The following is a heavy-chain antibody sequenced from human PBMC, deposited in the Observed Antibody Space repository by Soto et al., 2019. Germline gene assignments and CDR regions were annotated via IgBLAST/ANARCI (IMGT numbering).Heavy chain of an antibody. Sequence: EVQLVESGGDLVQPGGSLRLSCAASGFTFSSHWMHWVRRVPGKGLVWVSHINTDGGITGYADSVKGRFTISRDNAKNTLYLQMNGLTVEDTSVYSCTREAGYCSRTSCYRRAFDSWGQGTMVTVSS. J-gene: IGHJ3*02. CDR1: GFTFSSHW. CDR2: INTDGGIT. D-gene: IGHD2-2*01. V-gene: IGHV3-74*01. CDR3: TREAGYCSRTSCYRRAFDS.